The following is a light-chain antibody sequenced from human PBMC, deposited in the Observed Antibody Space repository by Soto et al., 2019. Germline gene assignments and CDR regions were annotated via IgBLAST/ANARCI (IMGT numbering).Light chain of an antibody. J-gene: IGKJ1*01. Sequence: DIQMAESPSSLSISLVKRVSINCXASQGINNFLAWYQQRPGRAPQLLIYAASALHSGVPSRFSGSGSGTDFTLTISSLQPDDVGTYYCQKYNSAPRTFGQGTKV. CDR1: QGINNF. CDR2: AAS. CDR3: QKYNSAPRT. V-gene: IGKV1-27*01.